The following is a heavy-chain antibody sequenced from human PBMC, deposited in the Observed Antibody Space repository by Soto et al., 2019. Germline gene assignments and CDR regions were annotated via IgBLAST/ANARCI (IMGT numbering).Heavy chain of an antibody. V-gene: IGHV4-61*01. CDR1: GGPLIDNNYY. Sequence: PPEKLSLPCTVSGGPLIDNNYYWSWIRQPPGKGLEWIGYIYYTGSANYNPSLKDRVTMSVDTSRSQFSLKLSSVTAADTAVYYCARDKSEGYLHLFDYWGQGALVTGSA. D-gene: IGHD5-18*01. CDR3: ARDKSEGYLHLFDY. J-gene: IGHJ4*02. CDR2: IYYTGSA.